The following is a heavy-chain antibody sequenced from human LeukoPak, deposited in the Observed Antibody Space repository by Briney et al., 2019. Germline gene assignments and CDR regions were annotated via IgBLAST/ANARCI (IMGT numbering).Heavy chain of an antibody. CDR2: ISYDGSHD. Sequence: GGSLRLSCAASGFSFTNYATHWVRQAPGKGLEWVAVISYDGSHDYSANSVRGRFSISRDNSKNMVFLQMNSLRDEDTAVYYCARGSLTGGRIFYFDYWGQGSLVAVSS. J-gene: IGHJ4*02. CDR1: GFSFTNYA. D-gene: IGHD7-27*01. V-gene: IGHV3-30*01. CDR3: ARGSLTGGRIFYFDY.